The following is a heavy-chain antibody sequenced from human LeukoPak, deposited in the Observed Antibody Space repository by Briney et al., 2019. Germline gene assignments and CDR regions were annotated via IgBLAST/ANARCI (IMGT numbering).Heavy chain of an antibody. CDR2: IHPSTGNP. D-gene: IGHD3-16*02. CDR1: GYTFTNYA. CDR3: ARAFQSLGGLSLPDF. Sequence: ASVKVSCKASGYTFTNYAMNWVRQAPGQALEWMGWIHPSTGNPTYAQGFTGRFVFSLDTSVSTTYLQISSLKAEDTAVYYCARAFQSLGGLSLPDFWGQGTLVTVSS. V-gene: IGHV7-4-1*02. J-gene: IGHJ4*02.